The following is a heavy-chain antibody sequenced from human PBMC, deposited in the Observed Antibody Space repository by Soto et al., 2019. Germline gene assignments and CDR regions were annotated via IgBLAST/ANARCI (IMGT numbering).Heavy chain of an antibody. CDR2: IKNNADGGAT. D-gene: IGHD1-1*01. V-gene: IGHV3-15*01. Sequence: EEQLVESGGDLVERGGSLRLSCAASLLNFNIAWLSWVRQAPGKGLEWVGRIKNNADGGATDNSAPVKDRFIISRDDSKSTLYLQMNSLKIDDTAMYYCSTMNDRDSFDFWGQGTMVTVSS. J-gene: IGHJ3*01. CDR1: LLNFNIAW. CDR3: STMNDRDSFDF.